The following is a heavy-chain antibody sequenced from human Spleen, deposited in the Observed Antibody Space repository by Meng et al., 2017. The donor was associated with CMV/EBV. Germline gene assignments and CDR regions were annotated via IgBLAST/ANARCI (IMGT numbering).Heavy chain of an antibody. J-gene: IGHJ4*02. V-gene: IGHV1-46*01. CDR3: ARASREYSSSFRRSGWSHFAY. Sequence: ASVKVSCKASGYTFTSYYMHWVRQAPGQGLEWMGIINPSGGSTSYAQKFQGRVTMTRDTSTSTVYMELSSLRSEDTAVYYCARASREYSSSFRRSGWSHFAYWGQGTLVTVSS. D-gene: IGHD6-6*01. CDR2: INPSGGST. CDR1: GYTFTSYY.